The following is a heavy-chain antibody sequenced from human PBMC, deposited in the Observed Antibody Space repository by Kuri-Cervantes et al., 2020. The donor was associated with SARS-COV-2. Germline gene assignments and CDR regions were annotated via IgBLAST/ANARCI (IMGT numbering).Heavy chain of an antibody. CDR1: GGTFSSYA. CDR3: ARALQVGSWDYGGNYWFDP. D-gene: IGHD4-23*01. Sequence: SVKVSCKASGGTFSSYAISWVRQAPGQGLEWMGGIIPIFGTANYAQKFQGRVTITADKSTSTAYMELSSLRSEDTAVYYCARALQVGSWDYGGNYWFDPWGQGTLVTVSS. V-gene: IGHV1-69*06. J-gene: IGHJ5*02. CDR2: IIPIFGTA.